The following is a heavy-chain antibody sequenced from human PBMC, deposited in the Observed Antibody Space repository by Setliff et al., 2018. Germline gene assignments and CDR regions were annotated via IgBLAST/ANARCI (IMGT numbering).Heavy chain of an antibody. CDR2: INHSGST. Sequence: PSETLSLTCGVYGGSFSGYYWSWIRQPPGKGLEWIGEINHSGSTNYNPSLKSRVTISLDTSKNQFSLNLSSLTAADTAVYYCARGRNIAARLLDSWGQGTLVTVSS. CDR3: ARGRNIAARLLDS. CDR1: GGSFSGYY. D-gene: IGHD6-6*01. V-gene: IGHV4-34*01. J-gene: IGHJ4*02.